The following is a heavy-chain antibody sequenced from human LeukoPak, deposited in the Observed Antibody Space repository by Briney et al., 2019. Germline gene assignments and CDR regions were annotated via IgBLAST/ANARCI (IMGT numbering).Heavy chain of an antibody. Sequence: SETLSLTCTVSGYSISSGYYWGWIRQPPGKGLEWIGSIYHSGSTYYNPSLKSRVTISVDTSKNQFSLKLSSVTAADTAVYYCASRAMIVVEYYFDYWGQGTLVTVSS. J-gene: IGHJ4*02. CDR1: GYSISSGYY. CDR3: ASRAMIVVEYYFDY. D-gene: IGHD3-22*01. CDR2: IYHSGST. V-gene: IGHV4-38-2*02.